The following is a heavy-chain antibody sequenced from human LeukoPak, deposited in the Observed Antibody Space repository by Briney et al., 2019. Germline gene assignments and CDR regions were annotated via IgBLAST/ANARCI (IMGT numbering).Heavy chain of an antibody. CDR2: IRGSGGST. CDR1: GFTLSSYA. V-gene: IGHV3-23*01. D-gene: IGHD3-22*01. J-gene: IGHJ3*02. CDR3: AKDPGWLVVGAFDI. Sequence: GGSLRLSCAASGFTLSSYAMSWVRQAPGKGLKRVSAIRGSGGSTYYADSVKRRFTISRDNSKNTLYLQMNSLRAEDTAVYYCAKDPGWLVVGAFDIWGQGTMVTVSS.